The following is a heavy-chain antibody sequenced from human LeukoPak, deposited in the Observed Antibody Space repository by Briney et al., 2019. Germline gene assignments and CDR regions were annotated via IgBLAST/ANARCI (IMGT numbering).Heavy chain of an antibody. V-gene: IGHV1-8*01. D-gene: IGHD3-3*01. CDR1: GYTFTSYD. CDR3: ARGYLAIFGVVISFDP. CDR2: MNPNSGNT. J-gene: IGHJ5*02. Sequence: EASVTVSCKASGYTFTSYDINWVRQATGQGLEWMGWMNPNSGNTGYAQKFQGRVTMTRNTSISTAYMELSSLRSEDTAVYYCARGYLAIFGVVISFDPWGQGTLVTVSS.